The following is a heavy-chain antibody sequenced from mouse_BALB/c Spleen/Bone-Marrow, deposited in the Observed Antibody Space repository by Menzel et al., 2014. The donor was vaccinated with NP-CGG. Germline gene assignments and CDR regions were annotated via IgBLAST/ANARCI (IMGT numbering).Heavy chain of an antibody. Sequence: EVKLMESGGGLAKPGGSLQLSCAASGFTFSTYAMSWVRQTPEKRLEWVATISSSGSYTYYPDSVKGRFTISRDNAKNTLYLKMSSQRSEDTAMFYCSRLRRITTYFDVGGAGTTVTVSS. CDR1: GFTFSTYA. CDR3: SRLRRITTYFDV. J-gene: IGHJ1*01. D-gene: IGHD2-4*01. V-gene: IGHV5-9-3*01. CDR2: ISSSGSYT.